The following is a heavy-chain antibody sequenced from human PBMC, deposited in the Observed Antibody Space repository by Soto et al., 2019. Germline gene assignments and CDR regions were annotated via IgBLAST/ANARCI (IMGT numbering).Heavy chain of an antibody. CDR3: ATDLPPSSSWYAAPFH. CDR2: FDPEDGET. D-gene: IGHD6-13*01. J-gene: IGHJ4*02. CDR1: GYTLTELS. V-gene: IGHV1-24*01. Sequence: SVKVSCKVSGYTLTELSMHWVRQAPVKGLEWMGGFDPEDGETIYAQKFQGRVTMTEDTSTDTAYMELSSLRSEDTAVYYCATDLPPSSSWYAAPFHWGQGTLVTVSS.